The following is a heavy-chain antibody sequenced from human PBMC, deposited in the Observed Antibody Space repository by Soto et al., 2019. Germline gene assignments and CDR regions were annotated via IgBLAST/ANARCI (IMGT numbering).Heavy chain of an antibody. CDR2: IYWDDDK. CDR1: GFSLSTSGVG. D-gene: IGHD3-16*02. CDR3: AHIGGGDYDYIWGSYRSPEYFQH. J-gene: IGHJ1*01. Sequence: QITLKESGPPLVKPTQTLTLTCTFSGFSLSTSGVGVGWIRQPPGKALEWLALIYWDDDKRYSPSLKSRLTITKDTSKNQVVLTMTNMDPVDTATYYCAHIGGGDYDYIWGSYRSPEYFQHWGQGTLVTVSS. V-gene: IGHV2-5*02.